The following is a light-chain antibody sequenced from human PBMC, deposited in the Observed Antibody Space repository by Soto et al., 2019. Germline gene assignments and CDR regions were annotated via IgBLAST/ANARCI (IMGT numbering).Light chain of an antibody. Sequence: EIVLTQSPGTLSLSPGERATLSCRASQFVSSSYLAWYQQKPGQAPRLLIYGASSRATGIPDRFSGSGSGTDFTLTISRLEPEDFAVYYCQQYGSSSYTFGQGTKREIK. CDR2: GAS. CDR1: QFVSSSY. CDR3: QQYGSSSYT. V-gene: IGKV3-20*01. J-gene: IGKJ2*01.